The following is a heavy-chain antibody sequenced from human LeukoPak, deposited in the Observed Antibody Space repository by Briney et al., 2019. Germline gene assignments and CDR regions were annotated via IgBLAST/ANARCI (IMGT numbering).Heavy chain of an antibody. D-gene: IGHD1-20*01. J-gene: IGHJ6*02. CDR2: IRYDGSNK. CDR3: AKRDNLSFAGYYYYYGMDV. Sequence: PGGSLRLSCAASGFTFSSYGMHWVRQAPGKGLEWVAFIRYDGSNKYYADSVKGRFTISRDNSKNTLYLQMNSLRAEDTAVYYCAKRDNLSFAGYYYYYGMDVWGQGTTVTVSS. CDR1: GFTFSSYG. V-gene: IGHV3-30*02.